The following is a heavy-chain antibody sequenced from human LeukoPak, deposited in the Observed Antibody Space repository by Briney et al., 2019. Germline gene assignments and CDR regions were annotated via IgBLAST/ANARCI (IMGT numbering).Heavy chain of an antibody. CDR2: IKQDGSEK. V-gene: IGHV3-7*04. CDR1: GFTFSSYW. CDR3: ARDRMVRGVIIRYYYYGMDV. D-gene: IGHD3-10*01. Sequence: PGGSLRLSCAASGFTFSSYWMSWVRQAPGKGLEWVANIKQDGSEKYYVDSVKGRFTISRDNAENSLYLQMNSLRAEDTAVYYCARDRMVRGVIIRYYYYGMDVWGQGTTVTVSS. J-gene: IGHJ6*02.